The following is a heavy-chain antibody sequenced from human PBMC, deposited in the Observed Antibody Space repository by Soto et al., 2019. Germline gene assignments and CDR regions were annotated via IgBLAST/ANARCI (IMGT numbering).Heavy chain of an antibody. J-gene: IGHJ4*02. D-gene: IGHD3-16*01. CDR2: IDPSGGDT. V-gene: IGHV1-46*02. CDR1: VYTFNRHY. Sequence: QVQLVQSGAEVRKPGASVKVSCKASVYTFNRHYIQWVRQAPGQGLEWMGMIDPSGGDTNYAKKLQGRVTLTSDTSTSTVYMELRSLRSEDTAVYYCAKRRGGGITRSSFDYWGPGNLVIVSS. CDR3: AKRRGGGITRSSFDY.